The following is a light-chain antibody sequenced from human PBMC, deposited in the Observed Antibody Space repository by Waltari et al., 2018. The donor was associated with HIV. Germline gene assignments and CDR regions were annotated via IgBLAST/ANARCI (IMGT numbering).Light chain of an antibody. CDR1: SSAVGGHTS. Sequence: QSALPQPASVSGSIGQSITISCTGTSSAVGGHTSLSWYQQHPGTAPKLLISDVSNRPSWVSNRFSGSKSGNTASLTISGLQAEDEADYYCSSYTANSRIFGGGTRLTVL. CDR3: SSYTANSRI. J-gene: IGLJ2*01. V-gene: IGLV2-14*03. CDR2: DVS.